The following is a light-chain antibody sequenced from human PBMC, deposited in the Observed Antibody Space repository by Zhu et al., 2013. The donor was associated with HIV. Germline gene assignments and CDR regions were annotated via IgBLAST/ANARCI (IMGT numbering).Light chain of an antibody. J-gene: IGKJ3*01. CDR1: QGVSTY. CDR2: GAS. CDR3: QQYSTFPFT. Sequence: DVQMTQSPSSLSASVGDRVTITCRASQGVSTYLAWFQQRPGKAPKSLIYGASSLQSGVSSRFSGSGSGTDFTLTISSLQPEDSATYYCQQYSTFPFTFGPGTRVDI. V-gene: IGKV1-16*01.